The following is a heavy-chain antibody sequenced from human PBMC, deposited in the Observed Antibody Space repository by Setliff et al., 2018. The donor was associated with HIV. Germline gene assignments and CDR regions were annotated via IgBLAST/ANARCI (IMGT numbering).Heavy chain of an antibody. D-gene: IGHD5-12*01. CDR3: ARQVSIPGVAITPVDY. Sequence: LSLTCTVSGDSIRGYYWSWIRQPPGKGLEWMGYVFYTGFAAYNPSLKSRLTISVDTSKSQFPLRLTSVTAADTAIYYCARQVSIPGVAITPVDYWGQGALVTVSS. CDR2: VFYTGFA. V-gene: IGHV4-59*08. J-gene: IGHJ4*02. CDR1: GDSIRGYY.